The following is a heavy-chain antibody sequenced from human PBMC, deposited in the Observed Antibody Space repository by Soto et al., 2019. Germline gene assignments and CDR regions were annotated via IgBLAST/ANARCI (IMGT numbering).Heavy chain of an antibody. CDR1: GGTFSSYA. J-gene: IGHJ4*02. CDR2: IIPIFGTA. D-gene: IGHD3-3*01. CDR3: ARLPYYDYWSGPGGLDR. Sequence: GASVKVSCKASGGTFSSYAISWVRQAPGQGLEWMGGIIPIFGTANYAQKFQGRVTITADESTSTAYMELNNLRVDDTAVYYCARLPYYDYWSGPGGLDRWGQGTLVTVSS. V-gene: IGHV1-69*13.